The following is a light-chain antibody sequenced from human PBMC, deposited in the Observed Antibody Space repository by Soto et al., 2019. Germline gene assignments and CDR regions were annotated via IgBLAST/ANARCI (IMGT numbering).Light chain of an antibody. J-gene: IGKJ5*01. CDR2: DKS. CDR1: QSVTNN. V-gene: IGKV3-15*01. CDR3: QQYNNWPPST. Sequence: EIVLTQSPGTLSLSPGERATLSCRASQSVTNNQFAWFRQKPGQAPRLLIYDKSSRAPGVPARFSGSGTGTDFTLTINSLQSEDVGVYYCQQYNNWPPSTFGQGTRLEIK.